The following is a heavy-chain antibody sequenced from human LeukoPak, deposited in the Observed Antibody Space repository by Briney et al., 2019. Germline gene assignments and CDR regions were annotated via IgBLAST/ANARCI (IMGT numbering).Heavy chain of an antibody. V-gene: IGHV3-9*01. Sequence: PGRSLRLSCAASGFRFGDCAMHWVRQPPGKGLEWVSSISWNSANIAYADSVKGRFTISRDNSKNTLYLQMNSLRAEDTAVYYCARDRGKYYYDSSGYDEDWGQGTLVTVSS. CDR2: ISWNSANI. CDR3: ARDRGKYYYDSSGYDED. J-gene: IGHJ4*02. CDR1: GFRFGDCA. D-gene: IGHD3-22*01.